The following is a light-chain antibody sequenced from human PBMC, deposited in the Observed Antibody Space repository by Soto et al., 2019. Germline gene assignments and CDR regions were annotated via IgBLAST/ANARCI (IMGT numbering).Light chain of an antibody. V-gene: IGKV3-20*01. CDR2: GAS. CDR3: HQYDSWT. CDR1: ESVSSRY. Sequence: IGLTQSPGTLSLSTGERATLSCRASESVSSRYLAWYQQKPGQAPRLLIYGASSRATGIPDRFSGSGSGTDFTLTISRLEPEDFAVYYCHQYDSWTFGQGTKVDIK. J-gene: IGKJ1*01.